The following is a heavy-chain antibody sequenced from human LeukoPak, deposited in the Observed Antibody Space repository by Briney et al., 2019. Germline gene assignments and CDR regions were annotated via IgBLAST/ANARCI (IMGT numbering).Heavy chain of an antibody. J-gene: IGHJ5*02. CDR3: ARDQGYCSGGCCHNWFDP. V-gene: IGHV7-4-1*02. D-gene: IGHD2-15*01. CDR2: IDTNTGNP. Sequence: ASVKVSCKASGYTFTNYTLNWVRQAPGQGLEWMGWIDTNTGNPTYAQGFIGRFVFSLDTSVTTAYLQISSLKAEDTAVYYCARDQGYCSGGCCHNWFDPWGQGTLVTVSS. CDR1: GYTFTNYT.